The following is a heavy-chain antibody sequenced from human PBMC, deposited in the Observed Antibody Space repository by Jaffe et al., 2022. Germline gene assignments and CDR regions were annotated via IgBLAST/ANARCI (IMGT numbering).Heavy chain of an antibody. J-gene: IGHJ4*02. CDR2: IYPSDYDT. D-gene: IGHD2-21*02. CDR3: VTLVTSINY. V-gene: IGHV5-51*03. Sequence: EVQVVQSGAEVKKPGESLKLSCTTSGYPFPNYWIAWVRQVAGKGLECMAMIYPSDYDTRYSPTFQGQVSISADRSTNTAYLDFTSLRASDTATYFCVTLVTSINYWGQGTLVTVSS. CDR1: GYPFPNYW.